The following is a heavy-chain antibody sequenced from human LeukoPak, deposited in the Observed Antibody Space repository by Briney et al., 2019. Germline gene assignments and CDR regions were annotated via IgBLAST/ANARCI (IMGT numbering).Heavy chain of an antibody. CDR3: AKDTREWELLRLFDY. J-gene: IGHJ4*02. D-gene: IGHD1-26*01. CDR2: ISYDGSNK. CDR1: GFTFSSYG. V-gene: IGHV3-30*18. Sequence: PGRSLRLSCAASGFTFSSYGMHWVRQAPGKGLEWVAVISYDGSNKYYADSVKGRFTISRDNSENTLYLQMNSLRAEDTAVYYCAKDTREWELLRLFDYWGQGTLVTVSS.